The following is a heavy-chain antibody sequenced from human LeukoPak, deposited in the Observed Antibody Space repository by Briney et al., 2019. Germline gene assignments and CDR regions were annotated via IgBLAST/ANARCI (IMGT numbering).Heavy chain of an antibody. J-gene: IGHJ4*02. CDR2: ISSSGSTI. V-gene: IGHV3-11*04. CDR3: ARGSAYSYSFTGRERTKSRLDY. CDR1: GFTFSDYY. Sequence: GGSLRLSCAASGFTFSDYYMGWIRQAPGKGLEWVSYISSSGSTIYYADSVKGRFTISRDNAKNSLYLQMNSLRAEDTAVYYCARGSAYSYSFTGRERTKSRLDYWGQGTLVTVSS. D-gene: IGHD5-18*01.